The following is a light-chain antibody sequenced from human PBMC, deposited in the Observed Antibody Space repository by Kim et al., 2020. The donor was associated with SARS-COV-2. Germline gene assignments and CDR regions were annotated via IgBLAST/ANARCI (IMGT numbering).Light chain of an antibody. J-gene: IGKJ1*01. Sequence: ASGGDRVTITCRASQSISNSLAWYQQKPGKAPRVLIYDASTLQSGVPARFSGSGSGTDFTLTISSLQPEDVATYYCQKYSSAPWTLGQGTKVDIK. CDR1: QSISNS. CDR3: QKYSSAPWT. CDR2: DAS. V-gene: IGKV1-27*01.